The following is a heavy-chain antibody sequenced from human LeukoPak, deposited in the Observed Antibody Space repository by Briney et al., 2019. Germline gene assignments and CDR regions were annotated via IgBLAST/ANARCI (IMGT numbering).Heavy chain of an antibody. J-gene: IGHJ4*02. V-gene: IGHV3-49*04. Sequence: PGGSLRLSCTASGFTFGDYAMSWVRQAPGKGLEWVGFIRSKAYGGTTEYAASVKGRFTISRDDSKSIAYLQMNSLKTEDTAVYYCTRDYRDSGSLDYWGQGTLVTVSS. CDR1: GFTFGDYA. CDR2: IRSKAYGGTT. D-gene: IGHD1-26*01. CDR3: TRDYRDSGSLDY.